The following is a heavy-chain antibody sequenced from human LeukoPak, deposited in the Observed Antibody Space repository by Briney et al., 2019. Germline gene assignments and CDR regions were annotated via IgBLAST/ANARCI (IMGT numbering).Heavy chain of an antibody. Sequence: PSETLSLTCTVSGGSISSSSYYWGWIRQPPGKGLEWIGSICYSGSTYYNPSLKSRVTISVDTSKNQFSLKPNSVTAADTAVYYCARGPVGAAMSFDYWGQGTLVTVSS. CDR1: GGSISSSSYY. CDR3: ARGPVGAAMSFDY. D-gene: IGHD1-26*01. J-gene: IGHJ4*02. V-gene: IGHV4-39*07. CDR2: ICYSGST.